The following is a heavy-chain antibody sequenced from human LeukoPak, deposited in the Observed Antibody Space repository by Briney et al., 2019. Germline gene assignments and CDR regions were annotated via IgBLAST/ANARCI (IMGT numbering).Heavy chain of an antibody. V-gene: IGHV3-23*01. J-gene: IGHJ6*03. D-gene: IGHD1-26*01. CDR3: AKPTLGRRDYYYMDV. Sequence: GGSLRLSCAASGITFSNYAMHWVRQAPGKGLEWVSAISGSGGSTYYADSVKGRFTISRDNSKNTLYLQMNSLRAEDTAVYYCAKPTLGRRDYYYMDVWGKGTTVTVSS. CDR2: ISGSGGST. CDR1: GITFSNYA.